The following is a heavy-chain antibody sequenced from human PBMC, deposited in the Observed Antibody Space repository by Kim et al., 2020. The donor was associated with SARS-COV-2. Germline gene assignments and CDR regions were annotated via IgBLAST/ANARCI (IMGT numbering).Heavy chain of an antibody. D-gene: IGHD3-10*01. CDR3: ARDGSGSYYWHGMDV. CDR2: ISYDGSNK. V-gene: IGHV3-33*05. J-gene: IGHJ6*02. Sequence: GGSLRLSCAASGFTFSSYGMHWVRQAPGKGLEWVAVISYDGSNKYYADSVKGRFTISRDNSKNTLYLQMNSLRAEDTAVYYCARDGSGSYYWHGMDVWGQGNTVTVSS. CDR1: GFTFSSYG.